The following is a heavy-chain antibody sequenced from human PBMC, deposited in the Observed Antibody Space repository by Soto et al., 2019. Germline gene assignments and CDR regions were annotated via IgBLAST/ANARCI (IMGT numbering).Heavy chain of an antibody. CDR1: GYTFTSYY. CDR3: ARDFGDNYDFWSGSNWFDP. J-gene: IGHJ5*02. V-gene: IGHV1-46*01. CDR2: INPSGGST. D-gene: IGHD3-3*01. Sequence: GASVKVSCKASGYTFTSYYMHWVRQAPGQGLEWMGIINPSGGSTSYAQKFQGRVTMTRDTSTSTVYMELSSLRSGDTAVYYCARDFGDNYDFWSGSNWFDPWGQGTLVTVSS.